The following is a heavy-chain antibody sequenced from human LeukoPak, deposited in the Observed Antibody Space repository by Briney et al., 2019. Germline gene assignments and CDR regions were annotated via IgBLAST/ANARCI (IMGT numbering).Heavy chain of an antibody. CDR1: GGSISSYY. V-gene: IGHV4-59*01. Sequence: SETLSLTCTVSGGSISSYYWSWIRQPPGKGLEWIGCIYYSGSTNYNPSLKSRVTISVDTSKNQFSLKLSSVTAADTAVYYCAGAPVYDSSGLDAFDIWGQGTMVTVSS. CDR2: IYYSGST. J-gene: IGHJ3*02. D-gene: IGHD3-22*01. CDR3: AGAPVYDSSGLDAFDI.